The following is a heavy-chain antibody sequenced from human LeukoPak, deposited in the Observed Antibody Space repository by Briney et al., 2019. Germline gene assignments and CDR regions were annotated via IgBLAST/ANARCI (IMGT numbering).Heavy chain of an antibody. Sequence: GGSLGLSCAASGFTFSSYEMNWVCQAPGKGLEWVSYISSSGSTIYYADSVKGRFTISRDNAKNSLYLQMNSLRAEDTAVYYCARDRVGATVNFDYWGQGTLVTVSS. CDR1: GFTFSSYE. J-gene: IGHJ4*02. CDR3: ARDRVGATVNFDY. D-gene: IGHD1-26*01. CDR2: ISSSGSTI. V-gene: IGHV3-48*03.